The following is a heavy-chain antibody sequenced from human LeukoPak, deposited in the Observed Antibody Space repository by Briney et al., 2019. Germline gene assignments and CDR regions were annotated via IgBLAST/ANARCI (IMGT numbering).Heavy chain of an antibody. J-gene: IGHJ6*02. CDR2: IYYSGST. V-gene: IGHV4-59*08. CDR1: GGSISSYY. D-gene: IGHD3-10*01. CDR3: ARHGTLDYYGSYGMDV. Sequence: SETLSLTCTVSGGSISSYYWSWIRQPPGKGLEWIGYIYYSGSTNYNPSLKSRVTISVDTSKNQFSLKLSSVTAADTAVYYCARHGTLDYYGSYGMDVWGQGTTVTVSS.